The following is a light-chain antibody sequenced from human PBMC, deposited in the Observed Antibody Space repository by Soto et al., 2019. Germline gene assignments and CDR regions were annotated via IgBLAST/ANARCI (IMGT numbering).Light chain of an antibody. J-gene: IGLJ2*01. V-gene: IGLV2-23*02. CDR1: SSDVGSYNL. Sequence: QSVLTQPASVSGSPGQSITISCTGTSSDVGSYNLVSWYQQHPGKAPKLMIYEVSKRPSGVSNRFSGSKSGNTASLTISGRQAEDEADYYCCSYAGSSTFVVFGGGTKLTVL. CDR2: EVS. CDR3: CSYAGSSTFVV.